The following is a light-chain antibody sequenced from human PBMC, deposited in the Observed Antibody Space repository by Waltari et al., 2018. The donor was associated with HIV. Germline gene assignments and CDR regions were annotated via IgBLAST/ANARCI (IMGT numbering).Light chain of an antibody. CDR2: EGI. CDR1: RSDVGHYNL. CDR3: CSYAGSSNWV. Sequence: QSALTQPASVSGSPGQSITISCTGSRSDVGHYNLVSWYQQHPGKAPKLMIYEGINRPSGVSNRFSGSKSGNTASLTISGLQAEDEADYYCCSYAGSSNWVFGGGTKLTVL. J-gene: IGLJ3*02. V-gene: IGLV2-23*01.